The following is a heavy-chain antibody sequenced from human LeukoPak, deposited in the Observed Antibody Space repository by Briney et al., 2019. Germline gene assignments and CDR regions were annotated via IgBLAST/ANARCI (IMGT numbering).Heavy chain of an antibody. CDR2: IYARGNT. CDR3: ARDRWQYYDSSGSYMDV. Sequence: PSETLSLTCTVSGGSISNYYWSWIRQPAGKGLEYIGRIYARGNTNYNPSLKSRVTMSLDRSKNQFSLKLTSVTAADTAVYYCARDRWQYYDSSGSYMDVWGKGTTVTVSS. D-gene: IGHD3-22*01. V-gene: IGHV4-4*07. CDR1: GGSISNYY. J-gene: IGHJ6*03.